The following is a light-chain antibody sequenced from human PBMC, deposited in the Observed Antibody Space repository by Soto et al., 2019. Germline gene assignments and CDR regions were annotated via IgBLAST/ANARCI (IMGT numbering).Light chain of an antibody. CDR3: QQYHSTPLT. J-gene: IGKJ4*01. CDR1: QSVLYSSNNKNY. V-gene: IGKV4-1*01. CDR2: WAS. Sequence: DIVMTQSPDSLAVSLGERATINCKSSQSVLYSSNNKNYLAWYQQKPGQPPKLLIYWASTRESGVPDRFSGSGSGTDFTLTISCLQAEDVAVYYCQQYHSTPLTFGGGTKVDIK.